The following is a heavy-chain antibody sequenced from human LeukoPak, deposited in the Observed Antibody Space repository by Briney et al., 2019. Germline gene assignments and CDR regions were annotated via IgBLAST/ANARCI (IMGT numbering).Heavy chain of an antibody. Sequence: PGGSLRLSCAASGFSLTSNGMHWVRQAPGKGLEWVAFISHDGNKKYYADSVKGRFTVSRDNAKNTLYLQMNSLRDEDTAVYYCARRPCSGGICYPPDYWGQGTLVTVSS. CDR3: ARRPCSGGICYPPDY. D-gene: IGHD2-15*01. CDR2: ISHDGNKK. V-gene: IGHV3-30*03. CDR1: GFSLTSNG. J-gene: IGHJ4*02.